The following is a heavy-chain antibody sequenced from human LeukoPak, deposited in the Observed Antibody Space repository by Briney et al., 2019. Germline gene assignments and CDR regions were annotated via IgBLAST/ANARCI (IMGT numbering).Heavy chain of an antibody. CDR2: ISSGSSAI. J-gene: IGHJ3*02. CDR3: ARENIVVVAAIRDAFDI. V-gene: IGHV3-48*02. CDR1: GSTFSSYS. D-gene: IGHD2-21*02. Sequence: PGGSLRLSCAASGSTFSSYSMNWVRQAPGKGLEWVSYISSGSSAIYYADSVKGRFTISRDNAKNSLCLQMNSLRDGDTAVYYCARENIVVVAAIRDAFDIWGQGTMVTVSS.